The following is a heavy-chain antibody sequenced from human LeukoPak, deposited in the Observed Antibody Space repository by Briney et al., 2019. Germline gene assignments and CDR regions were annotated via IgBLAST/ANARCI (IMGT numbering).Heavy chain of an antibody. Sequence: KSSETLSLTCALYGGSFWGYYWSWIREPREEGREYRNEINHSDSTNYNPSLKSRVTISVDTPKTQFPLTLSSVTAADTAVYYCASLHGGSSGRRFDYWGQGTLVTVSS. J-gene: IGHJ4*02. CDR2: INHSDST. CDR1: GGSFWGYY. D-gene: IGHD3-10*01. CDR3: ASLHGGSSGRRFDY. V-gene: IGHV4-34*01.